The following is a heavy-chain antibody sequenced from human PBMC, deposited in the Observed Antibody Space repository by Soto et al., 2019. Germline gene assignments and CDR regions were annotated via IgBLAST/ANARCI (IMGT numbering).Heavy chain of an antibody. CDR2: IKQDGSEK. D-gene: IGHD3-16*02. V-gene: IGHV3-7*01. CDR1: GFTFSSYW. Sequence: GGSLRLSCAASGFTFSSYWMSWVRQAPGKGLEWVANIKQDGSEKYYVDSVKGRFTISRDNAKNSLYLQMNSLRAEDTAVYYCARDAYYDYIWGSYRYIDYWGQGTLVTVSS. J-gene: IGHJ4*02. CDR3: ARDAYYDYIWGSYRYIDY.